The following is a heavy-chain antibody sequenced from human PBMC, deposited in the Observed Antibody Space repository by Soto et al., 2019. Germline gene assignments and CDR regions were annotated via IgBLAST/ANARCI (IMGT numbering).Heavy chain of an antibody. V-gene: IGHV4-59*08. CDR3: ARQQDYYGSGSFQFDS. Sequence: QVQLQESGPGLVKPSETLSLTCTVSGDSISAYYWNWIRQPPGKGLEWIGHIHYTGSTNYNPSLRSPVTISIDTSKNLFSLKVTPATATDTAVYYCARQQDYYGSGSFQFDSWGQGTLVTVSS. CDR1: GDSISAYY. D-gene: IGHD3-10*01. J-gene: IGHJ4*02. CDR2: IHYTGST.